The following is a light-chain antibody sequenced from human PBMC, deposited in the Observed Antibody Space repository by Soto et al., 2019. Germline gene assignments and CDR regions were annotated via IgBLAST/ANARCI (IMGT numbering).Light chain of an antibody. Sequence: EIVLTQSPGTLSLSPGERATLSCRASHSVSSSYLAWYQQKPGQAPRLHIYGASSRATGSPDRFSGSGSGTDFTLAITRLEPEDFAVYYCQQYGSSPRLTFGGGTKVEIK. CDR1: HSVSSSY. CDR2: GAS. CDR3: QQYGSSPRLT. V-gene: IGKV3-20*01. J-gene: IGKJ4*01.